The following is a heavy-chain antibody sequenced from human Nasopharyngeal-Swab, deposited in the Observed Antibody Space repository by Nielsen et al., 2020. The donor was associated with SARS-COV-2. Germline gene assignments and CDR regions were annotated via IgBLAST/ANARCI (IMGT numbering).Heavy chain of an antibody. CDR3: ARDLFGTPPVAALDL. D-gene: IGHD2-15*01. CDR1: GLNFRSFG. Sequence: ASVKVSCKASGLNFRSFGITWVRQAPGQGLELMGWISGYNGNTQDARDFLRRVTLTTDTSTSTVYLELRSLTSDDTAVYYCARDLFGTPPVAALDLWGQGTLVTVSS. V-gene: IGHV1-18*01. J-gene: IGHJ4*02. CDR2: ISGYNGNT.